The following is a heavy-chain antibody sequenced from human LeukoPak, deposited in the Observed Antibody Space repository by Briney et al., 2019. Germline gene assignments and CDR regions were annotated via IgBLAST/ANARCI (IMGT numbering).Heavy chain of an antibody. D-gene: IGHD3-9*01. CDR2: MNPNSGNT. CDR3: ATARYFDKLFTHEAFDM. J-gene: IGHJ3*02. V-gene: IGHV1-8*01. Sequence: ASVKVSCKASGYTFTSYDINWVRRATGQGLEWMGWMNPNSGNTGYAQKFQGRVTMTRNTPISTAYMELSSLRSEDTAVYYCATARYFDKLFTHEAFDMWGQGTMVTVSS. CDR1: GYTFTSYD.